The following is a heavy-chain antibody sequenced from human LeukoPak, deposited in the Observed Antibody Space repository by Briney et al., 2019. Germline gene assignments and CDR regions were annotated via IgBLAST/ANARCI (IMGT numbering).Heavy chain of an antibody. CDR2: IYYSGST. D-gene: IGHD2-2*01. V-gene: IGHV4-31*03. CDR1: GGSISSGGYY. J-gene: IGHJ4*02. CDR3: ARVPIPPHCSSTSCYSIDY. Sequence: SETLSLTCTVSGGSISSGGYYWSWIRQHPGKGLEWIGYIYYSGSTYYNPSLKSRVNISVDTSKNQFSLKLSSVTAADTAVYYCARVPIPPHCSSTSCYSIDYWGQGTLVTVSS.